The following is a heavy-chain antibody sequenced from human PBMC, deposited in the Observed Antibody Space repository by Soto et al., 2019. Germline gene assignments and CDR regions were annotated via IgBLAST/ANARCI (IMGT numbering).Heavy chain of an antibody. V-gene: IGHV4-4*02. CDR1: GGSISSSNW. D-gene: IGHD1-1*01. CDR2: IYHSGST. J-gene: IGHJ4*02. CDR3: ARSFGWNWNDQNFDY. Sequence: QVQLQESGPGLVKPSGTLSLTCAVSGGSISSSNWWSWVRQPPGKGLEWIGEIYHSGSTNYNPSLKSRVTISVDKSKNQCSLKLSYVTAADTAVYYCARSFGWNWNDQNFDYWGQGTLVTVSS.